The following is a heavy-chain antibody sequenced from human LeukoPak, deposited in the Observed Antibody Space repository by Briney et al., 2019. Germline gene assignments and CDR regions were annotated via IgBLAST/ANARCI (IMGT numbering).Heavy chain of an antibody. Sequence: QAGGSLRLSCAASGFTFSSYAMSWVRQAPGKGLEWVSAISGSGGSPYYADSVKGRFTISRDNSKNTLYLQMNSLRAEDTAVYYCAKDQITMVRGILRNPPSTFDYWGQGTLVTVSS. V-gene: IGHV3-23*01. CDR1: GFTFSSYA. J-gene: IGHJ4*02. CDR2: ISGSGGSP. D-gene: IGHD3-10*01. CDR3: AKDQITMVRGILRNPPSTFDY.